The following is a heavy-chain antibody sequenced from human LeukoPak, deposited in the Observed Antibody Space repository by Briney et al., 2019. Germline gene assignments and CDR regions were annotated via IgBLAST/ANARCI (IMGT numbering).Heavy chain of an antibody. CDR1: AFTFSSYS. CDR2: ISTSSSYI. V-gene: IGHV3-21*01. J-gene: IGHJ4*02. Sequence: GGSLRLSCAASAFTFSSYSMNWVRQAPGKGLEWVSFISTSSSYIHYADSVKGRFTISRDNVKNSLYLQMNSLRAEDTAVYYCARTRGSHPSPFDSWGQGTLVTVSS. CDR3: ARTRGSHPSPFDS. D-gene: IGHD3-10*01.